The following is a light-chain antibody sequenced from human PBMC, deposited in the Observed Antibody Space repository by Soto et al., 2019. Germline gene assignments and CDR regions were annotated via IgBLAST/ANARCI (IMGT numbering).Light chain of an antibody. Sequence: EIMLTQSPGTLSLSPGERATLSCRASQSVNSNYLAWYQQKPGQAPRLLIYGTSSRATGSPDRFSGSGSGTDFTLTISRLEPEDFAVYYCQQYGSSPLLTFGPGTKVDIK. V-gene: IGKV3-20*01. J-gene: IGKJ3*01. CDR3: QQYGSSPLLT. CDR1: QSVNSNY. CDR2: GTS.